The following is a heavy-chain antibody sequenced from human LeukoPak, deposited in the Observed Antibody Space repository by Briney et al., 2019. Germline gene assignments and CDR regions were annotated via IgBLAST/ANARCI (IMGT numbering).Heavy chain of an antibody. D-gene: IGHD3-3*01. CDR2: IYYSGST. Sequence: SETLSLTCAVYGGSFSGYYWSWIRQPPGKGLEWIGYIYYSGSTNYNPSLKSRVTISVDTSKNQFSLKLSSVTAADTAVYYCARGGGYDFWSGYGTYYFDYWGQGTLVTVSS. V-gene: IGHV4-59*01. CDR1: GGSFSGYY. J-gene: IGHJ4*02. CDR3: ARGGGYDFWSGYGTYYFDY.